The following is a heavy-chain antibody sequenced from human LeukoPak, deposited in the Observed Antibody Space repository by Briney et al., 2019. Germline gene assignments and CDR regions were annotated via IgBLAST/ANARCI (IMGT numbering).Heavy chain of an antibody. Sequence: GGSLRLSCAASGFTFRHFGMHWVRQAPGRGLEWVTIIWKDGSNKVYADSVKGRFTISRDNSKNTLYLQMNSLRAEDTAVYYCARANWTNSAYNNLYLDYWGQGTLVTVSS. V-gene: IGHV3-33*01. CDR3: ARANWTNSAYNNLYLDY. J-gene: IGHJ4*02. CDR2: IWKDGSNK. CDR1: GFTFRHFG. D-gene: IGHD1-1*01.